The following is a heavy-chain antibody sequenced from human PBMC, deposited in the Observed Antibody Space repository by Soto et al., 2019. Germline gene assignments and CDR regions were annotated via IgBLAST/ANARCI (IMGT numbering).Heavy chain of an antibody. J-gene: IGHJ6*02. CDR1: GGTFSSYA. V-gene: IGHV1-69*13. Sequence: SVKVSCKASGGTFSSYAISWVRQAPGQGLEWMGGIIPIFGTANYAQKFQGRVTITADESTSTAYMELSSLRAEDTAVYYCASPRYDSSGYYQYYYYGMDVWGQGTTVTVSS. D-gene: IGHD3-22*01. CDR3: ASPRYDSSGYYQYYYYGMDV. CDR2: IIPIFGTA.